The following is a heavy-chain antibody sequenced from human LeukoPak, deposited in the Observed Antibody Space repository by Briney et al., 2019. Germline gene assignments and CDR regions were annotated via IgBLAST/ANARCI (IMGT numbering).Heavy chain of an antibody. CDR2: INGEGSST. J-gene: IGHJ4*02. Sequence: PGGPLDPPGEPSESTSSSTGFTWFAKPPGKGLVGFHRINGEGSSTSYADSVKGRFTISRDNAKNTLYLQMNSLRAEDTAVYYCARDADVVFPYYYGSGRDFDYWGQGTLVTVSS. CDR1: ESTSSSTG. V-gene: IGHV3-74*01. CDR3: ARDADVVFPYYYGSGRDFDY. D-gene: IGHD3-10*01.